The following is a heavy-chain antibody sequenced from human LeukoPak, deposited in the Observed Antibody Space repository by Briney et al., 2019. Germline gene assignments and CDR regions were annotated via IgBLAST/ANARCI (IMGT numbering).Heavy chain of an antibody. V-gene: IGHV4-59*11. J-gene: IGHJ5*02. CDR3: ARMVGYCSSTSCYIDWFDP. CDR1: GGSISSHY. D-gene: IGHD2-2*02. Sequence: SETLSLTCTVSGGSISSHYWSWIRQPPGKGLEWIGYIYHSGSTDYNPSLKSRATISVDTSKNQFSLKLRSVTGADTAVYYCARMVGYCSSTSCYIDWFDPWGQGTLVTVSS. CDR2: IYHSGST.